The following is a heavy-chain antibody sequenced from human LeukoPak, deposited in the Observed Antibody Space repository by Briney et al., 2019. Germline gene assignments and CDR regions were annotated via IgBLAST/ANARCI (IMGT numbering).Heavy chain of an antibody. J-gene: IGHJ4*02. D-gene: IGHD3-22*01. CDR1: GGSISSYY. V-gene: IGHV4-59*01. Sequence: SETLSLTCTVSGGSISSYYWSWIRQPPGKGLEWIGYIYHSGSTNYNPSLKSRVTISVDTSKNQFSLKLSSVTAADTAVYYCARYDSSGYSYAFDYWGQGTLVTVSS. CDR2: IYHSGST. CDR3: ARYDSSGYSYAFDY.